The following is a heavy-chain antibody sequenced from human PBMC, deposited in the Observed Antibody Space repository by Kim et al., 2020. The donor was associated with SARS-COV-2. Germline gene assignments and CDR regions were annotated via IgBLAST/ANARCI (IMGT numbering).Heavy chain of an antibody. D-gene: IGHD4-4*01. J-gene: IGHJ6*02. CDR3: ARDAVTTDYYGMDV. CDR2: IYYSGST. V-gene: IGHV4-31*03. CDR1: GGSISSGGYY. Sequence: SETLSLTCTVSGGSISSGGYYWSWIRQHPGKGLEWIGYIYYSGSTYYNPSLKSRVTISVDTSKNQFSLKLSSVTAADTAVYYCARDAVTTDYYGMDVWGQGTTVTVSS.